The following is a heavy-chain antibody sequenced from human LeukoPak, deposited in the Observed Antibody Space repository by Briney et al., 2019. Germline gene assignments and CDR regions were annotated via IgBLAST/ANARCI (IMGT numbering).Heavy chain of an antibody. J-gene: IGHJ4*02. CDR1: GFTFSSHG. CDR2: ISYDGSNK. Sequence: GGSLRLSCAASGFTFSSHGMHWVRQAPGKGLEWVAVISYDGSNKYYADSVKGRFTISRDNSKNTLYLQMNSLRAEDTAVYYCAKDRGRITMVRGVIMGEDYWGQGTLVTVSS. D-gene: IGHD3-10*01. V-gene: IGHV3-30*18. CDR3: AKDRGRITMVRGVIMGEDY.